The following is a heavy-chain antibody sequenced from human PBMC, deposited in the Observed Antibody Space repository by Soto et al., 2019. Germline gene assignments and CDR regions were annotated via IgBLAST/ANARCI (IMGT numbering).Heavy chain of an antibody. J-gene: IGHJ4*02. CDR1: GFTFSSYG. D-gene: IGHD6-13*01. CDR3: AQSRAGSIWYEGDS. Sequence: QVHLVESGGGVVQPGRSLRLSCAASGFTFSSYGMQWVRQAPGKGLEWMAVISNEGDYQYYADSVKGRFTISRDNSKNTLYLQLDTLRPEHTGVYFCAQSRAGSIWYEGDSWGQGTLVTVSS. V-gene: IGHV3-30*03. CDR2: ISNEGDYQ.